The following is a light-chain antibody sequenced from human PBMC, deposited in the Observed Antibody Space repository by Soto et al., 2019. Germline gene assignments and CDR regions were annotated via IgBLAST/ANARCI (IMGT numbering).Light chain of an antibody. CDR2: DAS. CDR1: QNINNY. CDR3: QQFDPLPFT. J-gene: IGKJ3*01. V-gene: IGKV1-33*01. Sequence: IQMTQSPSSLSASVGDRVTITCQASQNINNYLNWYQQKPGKAPKLLIYDASNLETGVPSRFSGSGSGTDFTFTISSLQPEHFAAYYCQQFDPLPFTFGPGTKVDIK.